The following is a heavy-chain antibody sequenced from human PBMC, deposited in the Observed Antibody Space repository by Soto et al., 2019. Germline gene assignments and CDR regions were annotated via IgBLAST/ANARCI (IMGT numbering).Heavy chain of an antibody. V-gene: IGHV2-5*02. CDR1: GFSLSTRKVG. D-gene: IGHD3-10*01. Sequence: SGPTLVNPTQTLTLTCSFSGFSLSTRKVGVGWIRQPPGKALEWLALIYWDDDKRYRPSLKSRLTIVKDTSKNLVILIMTNMDPEDTATYYCAHRAYYYGSGSYYTHWGQGILVTVSS. J-gene: IGHJ4*02. CDR2: IYWDDDK. CDR3: AHRAYYYGSGSYYTH.